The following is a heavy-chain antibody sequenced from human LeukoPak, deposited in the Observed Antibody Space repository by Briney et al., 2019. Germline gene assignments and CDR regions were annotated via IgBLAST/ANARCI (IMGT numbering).Heavy chain of an antibody. CDR1: GFTFSSYS. Sequence: GGSLRLSCAASGFTFSSYSMSWVRQAPGKGLEWVSSIGSSSSYIYYADSVKGRFTISRDNAKNSLYLQMNSLRAEDTAVYYCARDSDSSGYCDYWGQGTLVTVSS. V-gene: IGHV3-21*01. CDR2: IGSSSSYI. J-gene: IGHJ4*02. CDR3: ARDSDSSGYCDY. D-gene: IGHD3-22*01.